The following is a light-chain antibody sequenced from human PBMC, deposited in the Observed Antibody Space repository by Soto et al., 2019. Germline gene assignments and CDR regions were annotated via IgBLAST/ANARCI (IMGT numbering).Light chain of an antibody. Sequence: QAVVTQPPSASGTPGQRVTISCSGGTSNIGSNTVNWYYHLPGTAPKLLMYSNYQRPSGVPDRFSGSKSGTSASLAISGLQSEDEAYYYCAAWDDSLNGPVFGGGTKLTVL. J-gene: IGLJ2*01. V-gene: IGLV1-44*01. CDR1: TSNIGSNT. CDR3: AAWDDSLNGPV. CDR2: SNY.